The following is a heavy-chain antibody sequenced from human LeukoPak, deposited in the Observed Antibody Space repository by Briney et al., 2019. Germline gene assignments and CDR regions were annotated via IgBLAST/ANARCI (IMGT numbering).Heavy chain of an antibody. Sequence: SETLSLTCTVSGDSLSSYYWTWVRQPPGKGLEWIGYIYYSGSTNYDPPLKSRVTISVDTSKNQFSLRLSSVTAADTAVYYCARWYSFGSRTYWYSDLWGRGTLVTVSS. D-gene: IGHD1-26*01. J-gene: IGHJ2*01. CDR2: IYYSGST. CDR3: ARWYSFGSRTYWYSDL. CDR1: GDSLSSYY. V-gene: IGHV4-59*01.